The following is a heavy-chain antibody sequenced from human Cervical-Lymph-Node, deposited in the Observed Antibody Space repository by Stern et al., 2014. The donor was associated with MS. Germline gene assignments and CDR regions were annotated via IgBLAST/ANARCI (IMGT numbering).Heavy chain of an antibody. CDR1: GFTCSSSG. CDR2: IWFDGSNG. CDR3: AREGGNSAEYFQH. V-gene: IGHV3-33*01. J-gene: IGHJ1*01. Sequence: QVQLVQSGGGVVQPGRSLRLSCAASGFTCSSSGMHWVRQAPDKGLEWLAIIWFDGSNGYYADSVKGRFTISRDNSKNTLYLQMNSLRAEDTAVYYCAREGGNSAEYFQHWGQGTLVTVSS. D-gene: IGHD4-23*01.